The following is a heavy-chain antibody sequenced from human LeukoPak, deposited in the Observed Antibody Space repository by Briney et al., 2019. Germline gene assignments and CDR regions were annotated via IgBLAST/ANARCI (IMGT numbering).Heavy chain of an antibody. Sequence: SETLSLTCAVSGGSISSSNWWSWVRQPPGKGLEWIGEIYHSGSTNYNPSLKSRVTISVDKSKNQFSLKLSSVTAADTAVYYCARARSDSGWYWFDPWGQGTLVIVSS. CDR1: GGSISSSNW. CDR3: ARARSDSGWYWFDP. V-gene: IGHV4-4*02. D-gene: IGHD6-19*01. CDR2: IYHSGST. J-gene: IGHJ5*02.